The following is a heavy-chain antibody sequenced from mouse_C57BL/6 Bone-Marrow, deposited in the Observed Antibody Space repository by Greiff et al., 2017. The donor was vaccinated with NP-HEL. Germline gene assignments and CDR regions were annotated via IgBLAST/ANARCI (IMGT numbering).Heavy chain of an antibody. CDR2: IDPSGSYT. CDR3: ASYYGSRAWFAY. V-gene: IGHV1-50*01. J-gene: IGHJ3*01. D-gene: IGHD1-1*01. CDR1: GYTFTSYW. Sequence: QVQLQQPGAELVKPGASVKLSCKASGYTFTSYWMQWVKQRPGQGLEWIGEIDPSGSYTNYNQKFKGKATLTVDTSSSTAYMQLSSLTSEDSAVYYCASYYGSRAWFAYWGQGTLVTVSA.